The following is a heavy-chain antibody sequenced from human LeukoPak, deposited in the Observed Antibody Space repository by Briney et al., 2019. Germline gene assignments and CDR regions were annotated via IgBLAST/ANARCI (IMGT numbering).Heavy chain of an antibody. Sequence: GESLKISCKVSGYSFTTYWIGWVRQMPGKGLEWMGIIYPGDSDTRYSPSFQGQVTISADKSIRTAYLQWNSLKASDTAMYYCARFIGSHWYFDLWGRGTQVTVSS. D-gene: IGHD3-10*01. V-gene: IGHV5-51*01. CDR2: IYPGDSDT. CDR3: ARFIGSHWYFDL. J-gene: IGHJ2*01. CDR1: GYSFTTYW.